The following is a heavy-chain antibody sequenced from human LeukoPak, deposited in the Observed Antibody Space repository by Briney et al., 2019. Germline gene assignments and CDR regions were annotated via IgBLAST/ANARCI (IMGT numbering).Heavy chain of an antibody. CDR3: ARCLHTEQQVAYAFDI. CDR2: IYPGDSDT. D-gene: IGHD6-13*01. CDR1: GYSFTSYW. V-gene: IGHV5-51*01. Sequence: GESLRISCKGFGYSFTSYWIGWVRQMPGKGLEWMGIIYPGDSDTRYSPSFQGQVTISADKSISTAYLQWSSLKASDTAVYYCARCLHTEQQVAYAFDIWGQGTMVTVSS. J-gene: IGHJ3*02.